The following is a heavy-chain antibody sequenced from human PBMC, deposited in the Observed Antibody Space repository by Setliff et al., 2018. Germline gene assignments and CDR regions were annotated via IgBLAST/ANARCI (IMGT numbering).Heavy chain of an antibody. J-gene: IGHJ3*02. Sequence: PGGSLRLSCAASGFTFSSYAMTWVRQAPGKGLEWVSGISGYGSRTYYADSVKGCSTISRDNSQNTMYLQMNSLRAEDTAVYYCIRDTSGRDAFDIWGQGTMVTVSS. CDR2: ISGYGSRT. V-gene: IGHV3-23*01. CDR3: IRDTSGRDAFDI. D-gene: IGHD6-19*01. CDR1: GFTFSSYA.